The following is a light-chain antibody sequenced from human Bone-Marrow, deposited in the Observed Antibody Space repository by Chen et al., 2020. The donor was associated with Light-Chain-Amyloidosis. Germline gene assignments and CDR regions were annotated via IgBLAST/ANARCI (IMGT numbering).Light chain of an antibody. CDR3: QVWERSSDRPV. CDR1: NIGSTS. V-gene: IGLV3-21*02. Sequence: SYVLTQPSSVSVAPGQTATIACGGNNIGSTSVHWYQQPPGQAPLLVVYDDSDRPSGIPERLSGSSAENTATLTISRVEAGDEADYYCQVWERSSDRPVFGGGTKLTVL. J-gene: IGLJ3*02. CDR2: DDS.